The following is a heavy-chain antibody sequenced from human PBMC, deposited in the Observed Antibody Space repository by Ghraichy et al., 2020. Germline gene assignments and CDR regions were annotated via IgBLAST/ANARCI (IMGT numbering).Heavy chain of an antibody. D-gene: IGHD6-19*01. V-gene: IGHV4-39*01. CDR1: GGSISSSSYY. CDR3: ARQLGSSGHDAFDI. Sequence: SETLSLTCTVSGGSISSSSYYWGWIRQPPGKGLEWIGSIYYSGSTYYNPSLKSRVTISVDTSKNQFSLKLSSVTAADTAVYYCARQLGSSGHDAFDIWGQGTMVTVSS. CDR2: IYYSGST. J-gene: IGHJ3*02.